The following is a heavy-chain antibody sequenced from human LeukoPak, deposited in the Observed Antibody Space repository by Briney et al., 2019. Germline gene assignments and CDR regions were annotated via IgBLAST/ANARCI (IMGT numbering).Heavy chain of an antibody. Sequence: PGRSLRLSCAASGFTFSSYGMHWVLQAPGKGLDWVAVISYDGSNKYYADSVKGRFTISRDNSKNTLYLQMNSLRAEDTAVYYCAKNLLRGYSGYAFDYWGQGTLVTVSS. CDR1: GFTFSSYG. D-gene: IGHD5-12*01. CDR2: ISYDGSNK. V-gene: IGHV3-30*18. J-gene: IGHJ4*02. CDR3: AKNLLRGYSGYAFDY.